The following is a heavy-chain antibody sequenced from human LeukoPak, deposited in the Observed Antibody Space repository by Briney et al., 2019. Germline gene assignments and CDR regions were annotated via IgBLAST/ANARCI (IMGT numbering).Heavy chain of an antibody. CDR1: GFTFISYA. CDR3: ARGYSGTSY. D-gene: IGHD1-26*01. Sequence: GGSLRLSCAASGFTFISYAMHWVRQAPGKGLEWVALISYDGSNKYYADSVKGRFTISRDNSKNTLYLQMNSLRVEDTAVYYCARGYSGTSYWGQGTLVTVSS. J-gene: IGHJ4*02. V-gene: IGHV3-30-3*01. CDR2: ISYDGSNK.